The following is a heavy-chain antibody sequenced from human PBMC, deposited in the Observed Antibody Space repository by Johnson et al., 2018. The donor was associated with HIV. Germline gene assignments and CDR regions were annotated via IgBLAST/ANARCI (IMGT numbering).Heavy chain of an antibody. CDR1: GFTFDDYG. D-gene: IGHD6-13*01. J-gene: IGHJ3*02. CDR3: ARDPAAAALRAFDI. V-gene: IGHV3-20*04. CDR2: ITWNGGGT. Sequence: EVQLVESGGGVVRTGGSLRLSCAASGFTFDDYGMSWVRQAPGKGLEWVSGITWNGGGTHYADSVKGRFTISRDNAKNSLYLQMNSLRAEDTAVYYCARDPAAAALRAFDIWGQGTMVTVSS.